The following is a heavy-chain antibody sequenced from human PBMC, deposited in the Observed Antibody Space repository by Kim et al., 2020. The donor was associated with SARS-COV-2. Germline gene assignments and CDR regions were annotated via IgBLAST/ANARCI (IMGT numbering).Heavy chain of an antibody. D-gene: IGHD2-2*01. CDR2: ISSSGST. Sequence: GGSLRLSCVASGFTVSSYYMSWVRQAPGKGLEWVSDISSSGSTIYDDYVENRFITTTDDYDKKPQHQLNNLRTEDAAAYYCATGDPDIHHKNAMFAWG. J-gene: IGHJ5*01. CDR1: GFTVSSYY. V-gene: IGHV3-53*01. CDR3: ATGDPDIHHKNAMFA.